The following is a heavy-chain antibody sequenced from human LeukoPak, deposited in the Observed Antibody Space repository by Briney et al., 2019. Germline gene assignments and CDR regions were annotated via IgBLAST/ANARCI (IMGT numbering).Heavy chain of an antibody. Sequence: SETLSLTCTVSDYSISSGYYWGWIRQPPGKGLEWIGSIYHSGSTNYNPSLKSRVTISVDKSKNQFSLKLSSVTAADTAVYYCARLYSSSWSYWFDPWGQGTLVTVSS. J-gene: IGHJ5*02. V-gene: IGHV4-38-2*02. CDR1: DYSISSGYY. CDR3: ARLYSSSWSYWFDP. CDR2: IYHSGST. D-gene: IGHD6-13*01.